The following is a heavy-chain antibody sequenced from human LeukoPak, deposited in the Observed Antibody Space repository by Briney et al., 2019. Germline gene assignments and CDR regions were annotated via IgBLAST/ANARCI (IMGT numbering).Heavy chain of an antibody. CDR1: GFSLSTSKMC. D-gene: IGHD3-16*02. CDR3: ARMRYTASYPHFDY. Sequence: SGPTLVNPTQTLTLTCTFSGFSLSTSKMCVSWIRQPPGKALEWLAVIDWDDDKYYSTSLRTRLTISKDTSKNQVVLTMTDMDPVDTATYYCARMRYTASYPHFDYWGQGTLVTVSS. CDR2: IDWDDDK. V-gene: IGHV2-70*13. J-gene: IGHJ4*02.